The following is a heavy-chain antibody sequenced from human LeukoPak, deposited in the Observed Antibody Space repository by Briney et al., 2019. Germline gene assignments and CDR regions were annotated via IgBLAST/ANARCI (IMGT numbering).Heavy chain of an antibody. CDR1: GYTFTSYD. CDR3: ARLRSASFYYYYGMDV. CDR2: MNPNSGNT. J-gene: IGHJ6*02. V-gene: IGHV1-8*01. Sequence: ASVTVSCTASGYTFTSYDINWVRQATAQGLEWMGWMNPNSGNTGYAQKFQGRVTMTRNTSISTAYMELSSLRSEDTAVYYCARLRSASFYYYYGMDVWGQGTTSPSP. D-gene: IGHD2-2*01.